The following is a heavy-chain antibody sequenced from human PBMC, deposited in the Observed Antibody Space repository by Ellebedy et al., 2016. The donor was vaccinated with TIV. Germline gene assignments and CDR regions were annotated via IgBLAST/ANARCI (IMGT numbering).Heavy chain of an antibody. D-gene: IGHD6-19*01. J-gene: IGHJ4*02. CDR1: GGSISSYY. CDR2: IYHTGGT. V-gene: IGHV4-59*01. CDR3: AREQWQGT. Sequence: GSLRLXXTVSGGSISSYYWSWIRQPPGKGLEWIGYIYHTGGTNYNPSLESRITISLDTSKNQFSLRLTSVTAADTAVYYCAREQWQGTWGQGTLVTVSS.